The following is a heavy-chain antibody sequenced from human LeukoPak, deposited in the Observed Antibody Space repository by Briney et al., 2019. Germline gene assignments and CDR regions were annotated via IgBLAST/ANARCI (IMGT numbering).Heavy chain of an antibody. J-gene: IGHJ4*02. Sequence: GGSLRLSCAASGFTFSSYSMNWVRQAPGKGLEWVSRISGSGSSTNYADSVKGRFTISRDNSKNTLYLQMTSLRAEDTAIYYCAKDSNTPGYFDYWGQGIPVTVSS. CDR1: GFTFSSYS. V-gene: IGHV3-23*01. CDR3: AKDSNTPGYFDY. CDR2: ISGSGSST. D-gene: IGHD2/OR15-2a*01.